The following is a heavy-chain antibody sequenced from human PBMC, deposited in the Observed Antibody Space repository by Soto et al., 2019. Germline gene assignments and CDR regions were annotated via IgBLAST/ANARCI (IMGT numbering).Heavy chain of an antibody. J-gene: IGHJ6*02. CDR3: ARDGGQYYDILTGWFSSAYYYGMDV. CDR2: INPNSGGT. CDR1: GYTFTGYY. Sequence: ASVKFSCKASGYTFTGYYMHWVRQAPGQGLEWMGWINPNSGGTNYAQKFQGRVTMTRDTSISTAYMELSRLRSDDTAVYYCARDGGQYYDILTGWFSSAYYYGMDVWGQGTTVTVSS. V-gene: IGHV1-2*02. D-gene: IGHD3-9*01.